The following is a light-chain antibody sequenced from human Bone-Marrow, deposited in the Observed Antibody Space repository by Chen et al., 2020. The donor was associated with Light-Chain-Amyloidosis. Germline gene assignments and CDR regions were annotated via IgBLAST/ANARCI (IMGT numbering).Light chain of an antibody. J-gene: IGLJ2*01. CDR3: QSADSSGTYEVI. CDR2: RDT. CDR1: DLPTKY. V-gene: IGLV3-25*03. Sequence: SYELTQPPSVSVSPGQTARITCSGDDLPTKYAYWYQQKPGQAPVLVRHRDTERPSGISERFSDSSSGTTATLTISGVQAEDEADYHCQSADSSGTYEVIFGGGTKLTVL.